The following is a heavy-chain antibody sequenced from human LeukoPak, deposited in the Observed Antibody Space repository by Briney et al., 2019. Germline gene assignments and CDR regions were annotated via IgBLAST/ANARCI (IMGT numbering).Heavy chain of an antibody. V-gene: IGHV4-4*02. Sequence: PSETLSLTCAVSGGSISSSNWWSWVRQPPGKGLEWIGEIYHSGSTNYNPSLRSRVTISVDKSKNQLSLKLSSVTAADTAVYYCARDLYYYDSSGSYGMDVWGQGTTVTVSS. CDR3: ARDLYYYDSSGSYGMDV. J-gene: IGHJ6*02. D-gene: IGHD3-22*01. CDR1: GGSISSSNW. CDR2: IYHSGST.